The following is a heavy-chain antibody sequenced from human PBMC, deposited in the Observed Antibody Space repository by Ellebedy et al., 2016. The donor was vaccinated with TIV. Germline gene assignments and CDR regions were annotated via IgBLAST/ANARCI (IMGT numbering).Heavy chain of an antibody. CDR3: ARDEGQDSSSGNVDY. V-gene: IGHV3-7*01. CDR2: IKQDGSEK. CDR1: GFTFSSYW. D-gene: IGHD6-13*01. J-gene: IGHJ4*02. Sequence: GESLKISXAASGFTFSSYWMSWVRQAPGKGLEWVANIKQDGSEKYYVDSVKGRFTISRDNAKNSLYLQMNSLRAEDTAVYYCARDEGQDSSSGNVDYWGQGTLVTVSS.